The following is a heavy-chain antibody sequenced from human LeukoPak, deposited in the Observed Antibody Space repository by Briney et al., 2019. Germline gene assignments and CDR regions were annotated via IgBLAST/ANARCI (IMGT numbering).Heavy chain of an antibody. CDR2: IGGSGTST. V-gene: IGHV3-23*01. J-gene: IGHJ4*02. D-gene: IGHD4-23*01. CDR3: ARGRPHGNDY. CDR1: GFIFSSYA. Sequence: PGESLRLSCAASGFIFSSYATSWVRQAPGKGLEWVSVIGGSGTSTYYADSVKGRFTISRDNSKNMLYLQMNSLRVEDTAVYYCARGRPHGNDYWGQGTLVTVSS.